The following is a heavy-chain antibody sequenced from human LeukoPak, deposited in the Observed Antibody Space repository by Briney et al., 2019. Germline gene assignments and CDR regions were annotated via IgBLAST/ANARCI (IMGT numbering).Heavy chain of an antibody. V-gene: IGHV4-59*01. CDR3: ARFGSAVAGTYNYYYMAV. CDR1: GGSINGYY. D-gene: IGHD6-19*01. CDR2: ISYSGAT. J-gene: IGHJ6*03. Sequence: SETLSLNCIVSGGSINGYYWCWIRRPPGKGLKYIGYISYSGATNYNPSLESRLTISLDMSKNQFSLKLTSVTAADTAVYYCARFGSAVAGTYNYYYMAVWGKGTTVTVSS.